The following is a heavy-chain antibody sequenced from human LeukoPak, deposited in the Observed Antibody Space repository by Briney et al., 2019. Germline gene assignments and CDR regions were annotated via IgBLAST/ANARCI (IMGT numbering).Heavy chain of an antibody. CDR2: IYPGDSDT. D-gene: IGHD2-21*01. Sequence: GESLKISCKGSGYSFTSYWIGWVRQMPGKGLEWMGIIYPGDSDTRYSPSFQGQVTISADKSISTAYLQWSSLKASDTAMYYCARRIGLWLRPPDYGMDVWGQGTTVTVSS. CDR3: ARRIGLWLRPPDYGMDV. V-gene: IGHV5-51*01. J-gene: IGHJ6*02. CDR1: GYSFTSYW.